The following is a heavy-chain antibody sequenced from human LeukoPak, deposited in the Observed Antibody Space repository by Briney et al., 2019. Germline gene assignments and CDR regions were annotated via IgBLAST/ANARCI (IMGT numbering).Heavy chain of an antibody. CDR3: ALAPNSNWFDF. Sequence: AGGSLRLSCAASGFTFSSYGMHWVRQSPGKGLEWIGNIHYSGSSVYNPSLKSRGTISIDTSRKQFFLKLSSVTAADTAVYFCALAPNSNWFDFWGPGTLVTVSS. D-gene: IGHD2-8*01. CDR1: GFTFSSYG. V-gene: IGHV4-59*08. J-gene: IGHJ5*01. CDR2: IHYSGSS.